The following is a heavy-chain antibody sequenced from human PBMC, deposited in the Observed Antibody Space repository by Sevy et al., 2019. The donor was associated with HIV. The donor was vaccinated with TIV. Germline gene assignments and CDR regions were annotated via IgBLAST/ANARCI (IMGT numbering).Heavy chain of an antibody. CDR3: AIDGYCSSTSCYNRFDS. CDR1: GYTFTGYY. CDR2: INPNSGGT. Sequence: ASVKVSCKASGYTFTGYYMHWVRQAPGQGLEWMGWINPNSGGTNYAQKFQGRVTMTRDTSISTAYMELSRLRSDDTAVYYCAIDGYCSSTSCYNRFDSWGQGILVTVSS. D-gene: IGHD2-2*02. V-gene: IGHV1-2*02. J-gene: IGHJ5*01.